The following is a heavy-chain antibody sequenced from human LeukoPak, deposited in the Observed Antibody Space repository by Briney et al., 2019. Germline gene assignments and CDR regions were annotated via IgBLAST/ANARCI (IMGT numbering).Heavy chain of an antibody. Sequence: AGESLKISCKGSGYSFTSYWIGWVRQMPGKGLEWMGIIYPGDSDTRYSPSFQGQVTISADKSISTAYLQWSSLKASDTAMYYCARLEWGSGSYLLYYFDYWGQGTLVTVSS. J-gene: IGHJ4*02. D-gene: IGHD3-10*01. CDR1: GYSFTSYW. CDR3: ARLEWGSGSYLLYYFDY. CDR2: IYPGDSDT. V-gene: IGHV5-51*01.